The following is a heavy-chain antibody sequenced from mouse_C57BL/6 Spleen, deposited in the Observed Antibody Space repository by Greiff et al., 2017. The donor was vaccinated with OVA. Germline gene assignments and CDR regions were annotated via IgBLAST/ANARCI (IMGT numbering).Heavy chain of an antibody. Sequence: VQLQQPGAELVKPGASVKMSCKASGYTFTSYWITWVKQRPGQGLEWIGDIYPGSGSTNYNETFKSKATLTVDTSSSTAYMQLSSLTPEDSAVYYCARRIYGSSPWFAYWGQGTLVTVSA. J-gene: IGHJ3*01. CDR3: ARRIYGSSPWFAY. V-gene: IGHV1-55*01. D-gene: IGHD1-1*01. CDR2: IYPGSGST. CDR1: GYTFTSYW.